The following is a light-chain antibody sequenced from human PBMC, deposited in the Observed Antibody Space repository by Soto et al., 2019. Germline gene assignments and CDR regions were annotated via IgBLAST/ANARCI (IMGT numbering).Light chain of an antibody. CDR1: SRDVGGYNY. CDR3: SSYTSSSAPYV. J-gene: IGLJ1*01. V-gene: IGLV2-14*03. CDR2: DVS. Sequence: QSALTQPASVSGSPGQSITISCTGTSRDVGGYNYVSWYQQHPGKAPKLMIYDVSNRPSGVSNRFSGSKSGNTASLSISGLPAEDEADYYCSSYTSSSAPYVFGPGTKLTVL.